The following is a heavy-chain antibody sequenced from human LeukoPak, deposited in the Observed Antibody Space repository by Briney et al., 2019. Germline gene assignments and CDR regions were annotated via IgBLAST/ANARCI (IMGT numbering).Heavy chain of an antibody. CDR2: IKSKTDGGTT. Sequence: GGSLRLSCAASGFTVSNAWMSWVRQAPGKGLEWVGRIKSKTDGGTTDYAAPVKGRFTISRDDSKNTLYLQMNSLKTEDTAVYYCTTDLYLYYDSSGYYDRFDYWGQGTLVTVSS. CDR1: GFTVSNAW. CDR3: TTDLYLYYDSSGYYDRFDY. D-gene: IGHD3-22*01. V-gene: IGHV3-15*01. J-gene: IGHJ4*02.